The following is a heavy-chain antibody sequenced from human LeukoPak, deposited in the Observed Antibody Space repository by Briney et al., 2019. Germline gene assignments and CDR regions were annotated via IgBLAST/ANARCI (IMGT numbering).Heavy chain of an antibody. CDR1: GGSISSGGYY. D-gene: IGHD2-15*01. Sequence: SQTLSLTCTVSGGSISSGGYYWSWIRQHPGKGLEWIGYIYYSGSTNYNPSLKSRVTISVDTSKNQFSLKLSSVTAADTAVYYCARGVVVVVAATPYYYYGMDVWGQGTTVTVSS. V-gene: IGHV4-61*08. CDR2: IYYSGST. J-gene: IGHJ6*02. CDR3: ARGVVVVVAATPYYYYGMDV.